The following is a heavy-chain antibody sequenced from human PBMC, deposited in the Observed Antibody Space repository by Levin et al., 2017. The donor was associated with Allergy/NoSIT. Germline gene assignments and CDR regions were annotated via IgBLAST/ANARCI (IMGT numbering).Heavy chain of an antibody. Sequence: ASETLSLTCTVSGGSISSSSYYWGWIRQPPGKGLEWIGSIYYSGSTYYNPSLKSRVTISVDTSKNQFSLKLSSVTAADTAVYYCARQGGSPVWGQGTLVTVSS. V-gene: IGHV4-39*01. CDR1: GGSISSSSYY. D-gene: IGHD1-26*01. CDR2: IYYSGST. J-gene: IGHJ4*02. CDR3: ARQGGSPV.